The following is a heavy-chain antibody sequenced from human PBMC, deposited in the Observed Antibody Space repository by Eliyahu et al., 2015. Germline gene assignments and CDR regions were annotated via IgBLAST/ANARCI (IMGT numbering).Heavy chain of an antibody. V-gene: IGHV4-34*01. Sequence: QVQLQQWGAGLLKPSETLSLTCAVYGGSFSAYYWTWIRRXPGKGLEWLGEINHSGSTSYNPSPKSRVTISVETSKNQFSLRLSSVTAADTAVYYCARFIYDTSGYYSDYWGQGTLVIVSS. CDR2: INHSGST. CDR3: ARFIYDTSGYYSDY. D-gene: IGHD3-22*01. CDR1: GGSFSAYY. J-gene: IGHJ4*02.